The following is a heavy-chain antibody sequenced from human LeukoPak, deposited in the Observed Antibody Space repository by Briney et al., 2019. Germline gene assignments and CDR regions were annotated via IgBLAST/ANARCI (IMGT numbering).Heavy chain of an antibody. Sequence: SETLSLTCTVSGGSISSHYWSWIRQPPGTGLEWIGYIYYSGSTNYNPSLKSRVTISVDTSKNQFSLKLSSVTAADTAVYYCARGPVYYDFWSGYQDYYYMDVWGKGTTVTVSS. D-gene: IGHD3-3*01. V-gene: IGHV4-59*11. CDR2: IYYSGST. CDR3: ARGPVYYDFWSGYQDYYYMDV. J-gene: IGHJ6*03. CDR1: GGSISSHY.